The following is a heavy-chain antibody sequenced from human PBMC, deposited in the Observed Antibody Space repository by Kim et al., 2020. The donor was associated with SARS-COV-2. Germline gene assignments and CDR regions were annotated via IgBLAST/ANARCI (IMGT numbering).Heavy chain of an antibody. V-gene: IGHV3-48*04. J-gene: IGHJ4*02. CDR1: GFTFSSYA. CDR3: VREEDVGSCSSADCYAVFDF. Sequence: GGSLRLSCAASGFTFSSYAMSWVRQAPGKGLEWVSYIRRGGGITYYADSVKGRFTISRDNAKNSLYLQMNSLRAEDTAVYFCVREEDVGSCSSADCYAVFDFWGQGALVTVSS. CDR2: IRRGGGIT. D-gene: IGHD2-2*01.